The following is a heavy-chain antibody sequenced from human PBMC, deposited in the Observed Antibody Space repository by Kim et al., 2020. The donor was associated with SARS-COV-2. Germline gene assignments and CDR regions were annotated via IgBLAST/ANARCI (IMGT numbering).Heavy chain of an antibody. CDR2: ISNGGSST. D-gene: IGHD3-10*02. CDR3: ARGMFSSGFDV. J-gene: IGHJ6*02. CDR1: GFTLNTYW. Sequence: GGSLRLSCVASGFTLNTYWINWVRQAPGKGLVWVSRISNGGSSTHYADSVKGRFTMSRDNAENTVILQMQSLRAEDTAVYYCARGMFSSGFDVWGHGTTVTISS. V-gene: IGHV3-74*01.